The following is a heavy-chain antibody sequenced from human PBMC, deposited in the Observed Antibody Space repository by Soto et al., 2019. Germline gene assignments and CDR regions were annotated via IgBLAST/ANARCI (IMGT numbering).Heavy chain of an antibody. Sequence: QVQLQESGPGLVKPSETLSLTCTVSGGSVSSGSYYWSWIRQPPGKGLEWIGYIYYSGSTTYNPSLKSRVTISVDTSENQFSLKLSSVTAADTAVYYCARVDGYNLEGYFDYWGQGTLVTVSS. V-gene: IGHV4-61*01. CDR3: ARVDGYNLEGYFDY. D-gene: IGHD5-12*01. J-gene: IGHJ4*02. CDR1: GGSVSSGSYY. CDR2: IYYSGST.